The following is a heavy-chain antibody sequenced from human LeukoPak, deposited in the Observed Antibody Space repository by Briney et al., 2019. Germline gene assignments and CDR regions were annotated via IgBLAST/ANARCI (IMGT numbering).Heavy chain of an antibody. CDR2: INAYNGNT. J-gene: IGHJ4*02. CDR1: GYMFTNYG. V-gene: IGHV1-18*01. D-gene: IGHD3-10*01. Sequence: ASVKVSCKASGYMFTNYGISWVRQAPGQGLEWVGWINAYNGNTNYAQRLQGRVTMTTDTSTSTAYMELRSLRSDDTAVYYCARGVYMVRGVIISLFDYWGQGTLVTVSS. CDR3: ARGVYMVRGVIISLFDY.